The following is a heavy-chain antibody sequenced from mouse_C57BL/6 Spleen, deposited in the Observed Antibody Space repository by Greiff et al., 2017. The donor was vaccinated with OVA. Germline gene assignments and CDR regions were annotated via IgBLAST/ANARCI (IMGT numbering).Heavy chain of an antibody. CDR2: IYPRSGNT. V-gene: IGHV1-81*01. J-gene: IGHJ3*01. Sequence: VQLQESGAELARPGASVKLSCKASGYTFTSYGISWVKQRTGQGLEWIGEIYPRSGNTYYNEKFKGKATLTADKSSSTAYMELRSLTSEDSAVYFCARRGNWVAWFAYWGQGTLVTVSA. CDR3: ARRGNWVAWFAY. CDR1: GYTFTSYG. D-gene: IGHD4-1*01.